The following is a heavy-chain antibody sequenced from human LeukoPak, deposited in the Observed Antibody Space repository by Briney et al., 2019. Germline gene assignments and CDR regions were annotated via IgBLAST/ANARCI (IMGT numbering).Heavy chain of an antibody. V-gene: IGHV3-7*01. CDR3: ARDTGSLDY. CDR2: IKQDGSEK. J-gene: IGHJ4*02. D-gene: IGHD4-17*01. CDR1: GFTFSSYW. Sequence: GWALRLSCAASGFTFSSYWMSWVRQAPGKGLEWVVYIKQDGSEKYYVDSVKGRFTISRDNAKNSLYLQMNSLRAEDTAVYSGARDTGSLDYWGQGTLVTVSS.